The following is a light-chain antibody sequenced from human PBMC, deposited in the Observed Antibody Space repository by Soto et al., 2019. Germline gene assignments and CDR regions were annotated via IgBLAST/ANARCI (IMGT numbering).Light chain of an antibody. Sequence: QSVLTQQPSGSGTPGQRVTISCSGSSSNIGSNTVNWYQQLPGTAPKLLIYSNNQRPSGVPDRFSGSKSGTSASLAISGLQSEDEADYYCAAWDDSLNGYVFGTGTKVTVL. CDR3: AAWDDSLNGYV. CDR2: SNN. CDR1: SSNIGSNT. J-gene: IGLJ1*01. V-gene: IGLV1-44*01.